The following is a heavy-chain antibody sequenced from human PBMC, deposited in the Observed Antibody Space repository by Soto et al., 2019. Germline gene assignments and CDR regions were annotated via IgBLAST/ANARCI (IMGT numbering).Heavy chain of an antibody. V-gene: IGHV3-33*01. Sequence: PGGSLSLSCAASGFTFSNYGIHWVRQAPGKGLEWVAVIWYDGSNTYYADSVKGRFTISRDSSENTLFLQMNSLRAEDTAVYYCARDASIAVAGPDSWGQGTLVTVSS. CDR1: GFTFSNYG. CDR2: IWYDGSNT. J-gene: IGHJ4*02. D-gene: IGHD6-19*01. CDR3: ARDASIAVAGPDS.